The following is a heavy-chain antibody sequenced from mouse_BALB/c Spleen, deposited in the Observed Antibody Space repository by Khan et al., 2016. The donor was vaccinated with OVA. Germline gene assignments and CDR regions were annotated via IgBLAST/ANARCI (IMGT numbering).Heavy chain of an antibody. CDR2: IWSGGST. CDR1: GFSLTSYG. J-gene: IGHJ4*01. D-gene: IGHD2-14*01. Sequence: VQLVESGPGLVQPSQSLSITCTVSGFSLTSYGVHWVRQSPGKGLVWLGVIWSGGSTDYNAAFISRLSISKDNSKSQVFFKMNSLQANDTAIYYCARIFIGTTDYAMDYWGQGTSVTVSS. CDR3: ARIFIGTTDYAMDY. V-gene: IGHV2-2*02.